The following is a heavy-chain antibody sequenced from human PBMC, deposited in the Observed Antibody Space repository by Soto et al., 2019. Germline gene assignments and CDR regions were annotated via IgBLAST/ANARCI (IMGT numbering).Heavy chain of an antibody. CDR1: GFTFSNYA. Sequence: EVQLLDSGGGLVQPGGSLRLSCAASGFTFSNYAMTWVRQGPGKGLEWVSGISGSGGRSYYADSAKGRFTISRDNSKSTLYLQINSLRAEDTAVYYCAKAYFVWSSEQPYCFDSWGQGTLVTVSS. V-gene: IGHV3-23*01. J-gene: IGHJ4*02. D-gene: IGHD3-16*01. CDR2: ISGSGGRS. CDR3: AKAYFVWSSEQPYCFDS.